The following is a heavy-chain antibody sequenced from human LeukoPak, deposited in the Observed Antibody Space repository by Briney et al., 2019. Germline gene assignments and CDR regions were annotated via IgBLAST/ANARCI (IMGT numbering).Heavy chain of an antibody. J-gene: IGHJ4*02. CDR1: GYTFTSYG. V-gene: IGHV1-18*01. CDR3: ARVRDGYNWSDY. D-gene: IGHD5-12*01. CDR2: ISAYNGNT. Sequence: ASVKVSCKASGYTFTSYGISWVRQAPGQGLEWMGWISAYNGNTNYAQKLQGRVTMTTDTSTSTAYMEPRSLRSDDTAVYYCARVRDGYNWSDYWGQGTLVTVSS.